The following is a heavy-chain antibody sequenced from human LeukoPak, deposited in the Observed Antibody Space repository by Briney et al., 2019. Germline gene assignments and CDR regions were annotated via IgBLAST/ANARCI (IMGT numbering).Heavy chain of an antibody. V-gene: IGHV3-33*01. CDR2: IWYDGSNK. CDR3: ARGGNWNHPRDFDC. CDR1: GFTFSSYG. Sequence: GGSLRLSCAASGFTFSSYGMLWVRQAPGKGLEWVAVIWYDGSNKYYADSVKGRFTISRDNAKNSLYLQMNSLRAEDTAVYYCARGGNWNHPRDFDCWGQGTLVTVSS. J-gene: IGHJ4*02. D-gene: IGHD1-14*01.